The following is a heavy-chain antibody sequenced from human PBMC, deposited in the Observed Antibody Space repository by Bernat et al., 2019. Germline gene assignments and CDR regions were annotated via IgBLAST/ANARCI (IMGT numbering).Heavy chain of an antibody. V-gene: IGHV3-7*03. Sequence: EVQLVESGGGLVQPGGSLTLSCAASGFTFRSSWMRWIRQAPGKGLEWVANIKQDGTEIYYVDAVKGRFTISRDNAKNSLYLQMNSLRAEDTAVYYCVKDTDYWGQATLVTVSS. J-gene: IGHJ4*02. CDR1: GFTFRSSW. CDR2: IKQDGTEI. CDR3: VKDTDY.